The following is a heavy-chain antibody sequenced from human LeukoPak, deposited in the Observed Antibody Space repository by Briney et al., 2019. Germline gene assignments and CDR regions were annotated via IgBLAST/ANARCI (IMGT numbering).Heavy chain of an antibody. V-gene: IGHV3-30-3*01. J-gene: IGHJ6*02. CDR1: GFTFSSYA. CDR2: ISYNGSNK. Sequence: GVLRLSCAASGFTFSSYAMHWVRQAPGKGLEWVADISYNGSNKYYADSVKGRFTISRDNSKNTLYLQMNSLRAEDTAVYYRERVVGSPNPNPLNQPYYDFWSGYGMDVWGQGTTVTVSS. CDR3: ERVVGSPNPNPLNQPYYDFWSGYGMDV. D-gene: IGHD3-3*01.